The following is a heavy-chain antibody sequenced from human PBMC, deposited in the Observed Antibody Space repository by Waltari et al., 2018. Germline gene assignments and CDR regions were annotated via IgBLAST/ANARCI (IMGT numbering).Heavy chain of an antibody. CDR1: GYTLTDSP. CDR2: YVPEDGET. D-gene: IGHD5-12*01. Sequence: QVQLVQSGAEVTKPGASVKVSCKVSGYTLTDSPMHWVRQAPGKGLEWMGGYVPEDGETIYAQSFQGRVAMTEDSSTDTAYMELTSLTSEDTAVYYCATDHYRQSGYDSWGQGTLVTVSS. V-gene: IGHV1-24*01. CDR3: ATDHYRQSGYDS. J-gene: IGHJ5*02.